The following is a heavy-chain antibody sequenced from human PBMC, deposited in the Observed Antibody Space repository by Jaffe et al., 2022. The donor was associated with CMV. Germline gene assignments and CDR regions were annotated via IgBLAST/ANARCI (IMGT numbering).Heavy chain of an antibody. J-gene: IGHJ6*03. CDR1: GFTFSNYE. CDR3: ARARSYFRYGDYTGPDYYMDV. Sequence: EVQLVESGGGLVQPGGSLRLSCAASGFTFSNYEMNWVRQAPGKGLEWVSCISGTGSITYYADSVKGRFSISRDNAKNSLYLQMNSLRAEDTAAYYCARARSYFRYGDYTGPDYYMDVWGKGTTVTVSS. CDR2: ISGTGSIT. V-gene: IGHV3-48*03. D-gene: IGHD4-17*01.